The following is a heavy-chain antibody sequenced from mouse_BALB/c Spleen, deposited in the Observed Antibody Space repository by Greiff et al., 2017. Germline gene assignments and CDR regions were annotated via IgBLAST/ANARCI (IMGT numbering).Heavy chain of an antibody. V-gene: IGHV2-6-5*01. J-gene: IGHJ4*01. CDR1: GFSLTDYG. Sequence: VQLQESRPGLVAPSQSLSITCTVSGFSLTDYGVSWIRQPPGKGLEWLGVIWGGGSTYYNSALKSRLSISKDNSKSQVFLKMNSLQTDDTAMYYCAKHKDMIFYAMDYWGQGTSVTVSS. CDR2: IWGGGST. D-gene: IGHD2-4*01. CDR3: AKHKDMIFYAMDY.